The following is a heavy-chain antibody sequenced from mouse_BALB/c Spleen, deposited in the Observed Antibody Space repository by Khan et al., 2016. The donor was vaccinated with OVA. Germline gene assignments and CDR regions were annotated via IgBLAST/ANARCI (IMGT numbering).Heavy chain of an antibody. J-gene: IGHJ3*01. V-gene: IGHV1-54*03. CDR1: GYAFTDYL. CDR2: INPGSGDK. Sequence: QVRLQQSGAEMVRPGTSVKVSCKASGYAFTDYLIEWLKQRPGQGLEWIGMINPGSGDKIYNEKFQDKATLTTDKSSSTAYMRLTRLNSADSAVYFCSRSGYGFGAYWGPGTLVTVSA. CDR3: SRSGYGFGAY. D-gene: IGHD3-2*02.